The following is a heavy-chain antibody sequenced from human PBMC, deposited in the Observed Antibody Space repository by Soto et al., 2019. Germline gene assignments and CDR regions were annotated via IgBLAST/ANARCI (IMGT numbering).Heavy chain of an antibody. J-gene: IGHJ6*04. CDR2: ISYDGSNK. CDR3: AKDTVDSSSRYYYYCMDV. V-gene: IGHV3-30*18. CDR1: GFTFSSYG. D-gene: IGHD6-13*01. Sequence: GGSLRLSCAASGFTFSSYGMHWVRQAPGKGLEWVAVISYDGSNKYYADSVKGRFTISRDNSKNTLYLQMNSLRAEDTAVYYCAKDTVDSSSRYYYYCMDVWGKGTTVTVSS.